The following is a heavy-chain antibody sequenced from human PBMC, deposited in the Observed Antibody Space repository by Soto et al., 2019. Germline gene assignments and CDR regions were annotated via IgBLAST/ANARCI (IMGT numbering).Heavy chain of an antibody. Sequence: EVQLVETGGGLVQAGGSLRLSCAASGFTFSGHGMHWVRQAAGESLEWVSVIGTSGHAFYADSVKGRFTITREDAKNSVNLQMNSLRDGDTAVYYCARGGGFGEQYSDAFDIWGQGTMVTVSS. CDR1: GFTFSGHG. CDR2: IGTSGHA. V-gene: IGHV3-13*01. D-gene: IGHD3-10*01. J-gene: IGHJ3*02. CDR3: ARGGGFGEQYSDAFDI.